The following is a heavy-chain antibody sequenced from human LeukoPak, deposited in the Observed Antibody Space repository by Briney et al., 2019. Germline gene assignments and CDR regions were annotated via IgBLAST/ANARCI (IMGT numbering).Heavy chain of an antibody. D-gene: IGHD2-2*01. CDR3: ARDHIVVWPAARAYYYYYGLDV. V-gene: IGHV4-59*01. CDR2: IYYSGST. J-gene: IGHJ6*02. CDR1: GGSISSYY. Sequence: PSETLSLTCTVSGGSISSYYWSWIRQPPGKGLEWIGYIYYSGSTNYNPSLKSRVTISVDTSKNQFSLKLSSVTAADTAVYYWARDHIVVWPAARAYYYYYGLDVCGQGTTCTVSS.